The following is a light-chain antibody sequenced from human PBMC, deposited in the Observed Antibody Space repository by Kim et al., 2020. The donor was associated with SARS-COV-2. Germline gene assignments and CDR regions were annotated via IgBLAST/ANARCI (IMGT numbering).Light chain of an antibody. CDR1: SDYVAGSF. CDR2: EDD. J-gene: IGLJ2*01. Sequence: TGTTSCTRTSDYVAGSFQQLFQQLPTSAPTTVIYEDDRRPSRVPDRFSGSIDSSSNSASLTISGLKTEDEADYFCHSYASTNHVIFGGGTQLTVL. CDR3: HSYASTNHVI. V-gene: IGLV6-57*03.